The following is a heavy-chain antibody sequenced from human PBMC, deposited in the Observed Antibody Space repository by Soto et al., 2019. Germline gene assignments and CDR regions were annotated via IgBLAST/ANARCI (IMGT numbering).Heavy chain of an antibody. CDR1: GGSISSSSYY. J-gene: IGHJ4*02. Sequence: SETLSLTCTVSGGSISSSSYYWGWIRQPPGKGLEWIGSIYYSGSSFQNPSLKSRVTTSVDTSKNQLSLRLSSVTAADTAVFYCVGGIATLGISYFDHWGQGALVTVSS. D-gene: IGHD6-13*01. V-gene: IGHV4-39*01. CDR3: VGGIATLGISYFDH. CDR2: IYYSGSS.